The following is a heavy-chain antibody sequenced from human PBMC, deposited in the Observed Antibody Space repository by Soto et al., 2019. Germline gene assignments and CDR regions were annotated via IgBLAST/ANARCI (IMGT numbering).Heavy chain of an antibody. V-gene: IGHV1-69*12. CDR1: GGTFSNYP. CDR2: IIPIFGTV. D-gene: IGHD5-12*01. Sequence: QVQLVQSGAEVKKPGSSVKVSCKASGGTFSNYPISWVRQAPGQGLEWMGGIIPIFGTVNYAQKFQGRVTITAYESTSTAYMELSSLISEDTAVYYCARGNHRWLQLWYFDLWGRGTLVTVSS. CDR3: ARGNHRWLQLWYFDL. J-gene: IGHJ2*01.